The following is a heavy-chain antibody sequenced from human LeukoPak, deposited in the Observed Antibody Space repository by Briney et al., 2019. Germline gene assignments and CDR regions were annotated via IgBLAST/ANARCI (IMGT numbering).Heavy chain of an antibody. CDR3: AKDSVGYYDFWSGYPLGY. D-gene: IGHD3-3*01. J-gene: IGHJ4*02. V-gene: IGHV3-30*02. CDR1: GFTFSSYG. Sequence: GGSLRLSCAASGFTFSSYGMHWVRQAPGKGLEWVAFIRYDGSNKYYADSVKGRFTISRDNSKNTLYLQMNSLRAEDTAVYYCAKDSVGYYDFWSGYPLGYWGQGTLVTVSS. CDR2: IRYDGSNK.